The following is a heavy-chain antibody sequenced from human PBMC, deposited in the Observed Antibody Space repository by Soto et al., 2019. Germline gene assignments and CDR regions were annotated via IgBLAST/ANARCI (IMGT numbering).Heavy chain of an antibody. J-gene: IGHJ4*02. Sequence: GASVKVSCKASGYTFTSYAMHWVRQAPGQRLEWMGWINAGNGNTKYSQKFQGRVTITRDTSASTAYMELSSLRSEDTAVYYCARGLRSAQDFDYWGQGTLVTVSS. CDR3: ARGLRSAQDFDY. CDR2: INAGNGNT. V-gene: IGHV1-3*01. CDR1: GYTFTSYA. D-gene: IGHD5-12*01.